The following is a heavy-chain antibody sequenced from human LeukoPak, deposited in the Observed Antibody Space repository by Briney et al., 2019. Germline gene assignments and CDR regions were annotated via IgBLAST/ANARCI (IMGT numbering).Heavy chain of an antibody. J-gene: IGHJ4*02. D-gene: IGHD3-22*01. Sequence: ASVKVFCKASRYTFPSYDINWVRRATGQGREWMGCMNPNSGNTGYAQNFQCRVTMTRNTPISTAHLALSSLHSEDKSVYYCARGNINTMIVGVTLSGGGIDYWGQGTLVTVSS. V-gene: IGHV1-8*01. CDR2: MNPNSGNT. CDR1: RYTFPSYD. CDR3: ARGNINTMIVGVTLSGGGIDY.